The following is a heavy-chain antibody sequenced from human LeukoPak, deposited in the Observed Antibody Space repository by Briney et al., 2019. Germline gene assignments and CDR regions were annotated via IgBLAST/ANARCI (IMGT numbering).Heavy chain of an antibody. CDR3: ARAGYDFWSGPPFDY. Sequence: SETQSLTCTVSGGSISSYYWSCIRQPPGKGLEWIGYIYYSGSTNYNPSLKSRVTISVDTSKNQFSLKLSSVTAADTAVYYCARAGYDFWSGPPFDYWGQGTLVTVSS. CDR2: IYYSGST. J-gene: IGHJ4*02. CDR1: GGSISSYY. D-gene: IGHD3-3*01. V-gene: IGHV4-59*01.